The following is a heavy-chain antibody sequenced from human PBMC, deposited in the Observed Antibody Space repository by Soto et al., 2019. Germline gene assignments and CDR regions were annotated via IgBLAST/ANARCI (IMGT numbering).Heavy chain of an antibody. V-gene: IGHV3-30*03. J-gene: IGHJ6*02. Sequence: GGSLRLSCSASGFTFSSYVMHWVRQSPVKGLEWVAVISYDGSNKYYADSVKGRFTISRDNSKNTLYLQMNSLRAEDTAVYYCWLVVDATPYEKDVWCQGTRVTV. D-gene: IGHD2-15*01. CDR3: WLVVDATPYEKDV. CDR2: ISYDGSNK. CDR1: GFTFSSYV.